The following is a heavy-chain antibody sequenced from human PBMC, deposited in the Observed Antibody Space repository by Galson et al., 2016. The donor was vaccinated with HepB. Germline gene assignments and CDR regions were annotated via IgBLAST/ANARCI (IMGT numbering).Heavy chain of an antibody. CDR2: ISDSGGTT. CDR3: AKGGGGSSSWQKYYYYYYMDV. Sequence: SLRLSCAASGFTFSSYAMSWVRQVPGKGLEWVSGISDSGGTTYYADSVKGRFTISRDNSKNTLYLQMNSLRAEDTAVYYCAKGGGGSSSWQKYYYYYYMDVWGKGTTVTVSS. V-gene: IGHV3-23*01. D-gene: IGHD6-13*01. CDR1: GFTFSSYA. J-gene: IGHJ6*03.